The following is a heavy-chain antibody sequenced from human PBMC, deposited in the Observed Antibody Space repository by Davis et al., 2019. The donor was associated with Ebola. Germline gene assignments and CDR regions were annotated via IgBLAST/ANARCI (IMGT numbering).Heavy chain of an antibody. CDR2: INSDGSST. CDR3: ARDDWEGAAIDY. D-gene: IGHD2-21*01. V-gene: IGHV3-74*01. J-gene: IGHJ4*02. CDR1: GFTFSSYW. Sequence: HTGGSLRLSCAASGFTFSSYWMHWVRHAPGKGLVWVSRINSDGSSTSYADSVKGRFTISRDNAKNSLYLQMNSLRAEDTAVYYCARDDWEGAAIDYWGQGTLVTVSS.